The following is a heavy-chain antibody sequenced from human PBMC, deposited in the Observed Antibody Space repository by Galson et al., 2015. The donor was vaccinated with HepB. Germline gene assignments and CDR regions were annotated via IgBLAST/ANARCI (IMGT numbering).Heavy chain of an antibody. J-gene: IGHJ5*02. CDR3: AKDGGRGYTYGPNWFDP. D-gene: IGHD5-18*01. V-gene: IGHV3-30*18. Sequence: CAASGFTFSSYGMHWVRQAPGKGLEWVAVVSYDGSNKYYADSVKGRFTTSRDNSKNTLYLQMNSLRAEDTAIYYCAKDGGRGYTYGPNWFDPWGQGTLVTVSS. CDR2: VSYDGSNK. CDR1: GFTFSSYG.